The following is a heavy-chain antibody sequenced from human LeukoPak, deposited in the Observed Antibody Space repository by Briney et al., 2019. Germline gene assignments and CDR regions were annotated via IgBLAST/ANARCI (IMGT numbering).Heavy chain of an antibody. V-gene: IGHV3-23*01. CDR2: ISNDGGGT. Sequence: GSLRLSCAASGFIFNNYGLIWVRQAPGKELEWVSAISNDGGGTNYADFVKGRFTISRDNSKNTLFLQMNSLRAEDTALYYCAKGSSGYFVDLWGQGTLVTVSS. D-gene: IGHD3-22*01. CDR1: GFIFNNYG. J-gene: IGHJ5*02. CDR3: AKGSSGYFVDL.